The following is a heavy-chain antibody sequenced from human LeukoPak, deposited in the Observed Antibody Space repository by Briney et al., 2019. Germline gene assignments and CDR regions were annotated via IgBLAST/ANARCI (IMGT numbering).Heavy chain of an antibody. CDR1: RDSIRSYY. V-gene: IGHV4-59*01. CDR3: ARDNGGYAYFEN. D-gene: IGHD1-26*01. CDR2: INYSGTT. Sequence: PSETLSLTCTVPRDSIRSYYWSWIRQPPGQGRVGMEYINYSGTTYYTPSLKSRVTISIDTSKNQFSLKLNSVTAADAAVYYCARDNGGYAYFENWGQGTLVTVSS. J-gene: IGHJ4*02.